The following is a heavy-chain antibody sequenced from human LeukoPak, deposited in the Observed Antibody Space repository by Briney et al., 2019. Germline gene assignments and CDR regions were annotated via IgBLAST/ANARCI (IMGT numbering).Heavy chain of an antibody. CDR2: ISSSSSYI. V-gene: IGHV3-21*01. CDR1: GFTFSSYS. D-gene: IGHD6-19*01. Sequence: GGSLRLSCAASGFTFSSYSRNWVRQAPGKGLEWVSSISSSSSYIYYADSVKGRFTISRDNAENSLYLQMNSLRAEDTAVYYCAISGADAFDIWGQGTMVTVSS. CDR3: AISGADAFDI. J-gene: IGHJ3*02.